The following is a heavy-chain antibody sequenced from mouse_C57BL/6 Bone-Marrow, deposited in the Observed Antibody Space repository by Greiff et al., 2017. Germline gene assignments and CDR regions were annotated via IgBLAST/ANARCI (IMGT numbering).Heavy chain of an antibody. D-gene: IGHD2-4*01. CDR3: ARSYDYDDYTMDY. J-gene: IGHJ4*01. V-gene: IGHV1-64*01. CDR1: GYTFTNYW. Sequence: QVQLQQPGAELVKPGASVKLSCKASGYTFTNYWMHWVKQRPGQGLEWIGMMHPNGGSPDYNEKFKSEATLSVDKSSRTAYMELSSLTSKDSSVYYCARSYDYDDYTMDYWGQGTSVTVS. CDR2: MHPNGGSP.